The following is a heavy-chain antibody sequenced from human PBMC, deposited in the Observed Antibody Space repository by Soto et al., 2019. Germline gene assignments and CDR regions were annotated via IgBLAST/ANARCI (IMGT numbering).Heavy chain of an antibody. Sequence: AASVKVSCKASGFTFASSAVQWVRQARGQRLEWIGWIVVGSGNTNYAQKFQERVTITRDMSTSTAYMELSSLRSEDTAVYYCAADGRPPSGMDVWGQGTTVTVSS. CDR2: IVVGSGNT. J-gene: IGHJ6*02. CDR3: AADGRPPSGMDV. V-gene: IGHV1-58*01. CDR1: GFTFASSA.